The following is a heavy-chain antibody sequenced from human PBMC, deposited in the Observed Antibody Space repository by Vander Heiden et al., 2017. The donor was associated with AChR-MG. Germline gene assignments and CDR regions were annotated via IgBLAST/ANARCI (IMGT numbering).Heavy chain of an antibody. CDR2: ISSISSYI. D-gene: IGHD2-21*02. J-gene: IGHJ6*03. CDR1: GFTFSSSR. CDR3: ARSPSAYCGGDCDTGYMDV. V-gene: IGHV3-21*01. Sequence: EVQLVESGAGLVKRGGSLRISCADSGFTFSSSRMYWVRQAPGERLEWVSSISSISSYIYYADSVKGLSSISRDNSKNSLCLQINNLRAEDTAVYDCARSPSAYCGGDCDTGYMDVWCKGTTVTVSS.